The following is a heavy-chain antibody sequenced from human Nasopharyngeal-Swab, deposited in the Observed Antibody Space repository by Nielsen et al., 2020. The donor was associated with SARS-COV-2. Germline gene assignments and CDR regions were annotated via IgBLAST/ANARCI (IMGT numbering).Heavy chain of an antibody. V-gene: IGHV4-4*02. CDR2: IYHSGTT. J-gene: IGHJ4*02. Sequence: VRQAPGKGLEWVGEIYHSGTTNYNPSLKSRVTISVDKSKNQFSLKLSSVTAADTAVYYCARGSLPLYDILTGYYPPFDYWGQGTLVTVSS. D-gene: IGHD3-9*01. CDR3: ARGSLPLYDILTGYYPPFDY.